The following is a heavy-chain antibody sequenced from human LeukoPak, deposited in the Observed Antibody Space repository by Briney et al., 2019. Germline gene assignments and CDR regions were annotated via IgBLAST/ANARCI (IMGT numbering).Heavy chain of an antibody. D-gene: IGHD5-18*01. V-gene: IGHV1-8*03. Sequence: GESLKISCKGSGYRFTNYWIGWVRQAPGQGLEWIGWMNPNSSNTGYAQKFQGRVTITRNTSISTAYMELSSLRSEDTAVYYCARSQGYSYGHPWGQGTLVTVSS. CDR2: MNPNSSNT. CDR3: ARSQGYSYGHP. J-gene: IGHJ5*02. CDR1: GYRFTNYW.